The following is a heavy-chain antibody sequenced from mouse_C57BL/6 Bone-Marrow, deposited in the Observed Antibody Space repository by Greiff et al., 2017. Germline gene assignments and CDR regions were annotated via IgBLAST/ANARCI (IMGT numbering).Heavy chain of an antibody. CDR3: ARRGGSTVVAHFDV. Sequence: QVQLQQPGAELVMPGASVKLSCKASGYTFTSYWMHWVKQRPGQGLAWIGEIDTSDSYTNYNQKFKGKSTLTVDKSYSTAYMQLSSLTSEDSAVYCCARRGGSTVVAHFDVWGTGTTVTVSS. V-gene: IGHV1-69*01. CDR2: IDTSDSYT. CDR1: GYTFTSYW. D-gene: IGHD1-1*01. J-gene: IGHJ1*03.